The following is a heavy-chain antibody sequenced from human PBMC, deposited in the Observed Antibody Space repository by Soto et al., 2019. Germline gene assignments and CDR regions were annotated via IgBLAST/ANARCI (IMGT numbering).Heavy chain of an antibody. D-gene: IGHD3-10*01. Sequence: PGGSLRLSCAASGFTFSDYYMNWIRQAPGKGLEWVSYISSSGSTRYYADSVKGRFTISRDNAKNSLYLQMNSLRAEDTAVYYCARDSQLDYWGQGTLVTVSS. CDR3: ARDSQLDY. J-gene: IGHJ4*02. CDR2: ISSSGSTR. CDR1: GFTFSDYY. V-gene: IGHV3-11*01.